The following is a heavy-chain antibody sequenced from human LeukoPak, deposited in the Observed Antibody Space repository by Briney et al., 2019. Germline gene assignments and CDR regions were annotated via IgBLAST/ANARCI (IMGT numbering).Heavy chain of an antibody. D-gene: IGHD6-13*01. J-gene: IGHJ6*02. V-gene: IGHV3-30*18. Sequence: PGGSLRLACAASGFTFSSYGMHWVRQAPGKGLEWVAVISYDGSNKYYADSVKGRFTISRDNSKNTLYLQMNSLRAEDTAVYYCAKDAAAGIYYYYGMDVWGQGTTVTVSS. CDR1: GFTFSSYG. CDR2: ISYDGSNK. CDR3: AKDAAAGIYYYYGMDV.